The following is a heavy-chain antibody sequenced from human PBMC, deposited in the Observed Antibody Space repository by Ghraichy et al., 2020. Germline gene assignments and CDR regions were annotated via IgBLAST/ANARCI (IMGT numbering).Heavy chain of an antibody. J-gene: IGHJ6*02. CDR1: GDSISNSIYY. D-gene: IGHD2-15*01. Sequence: SQTLSLTCTVSGDSISNSIYYWGWIRQPPGKGLEWIGSIYYTGSTYYNPSLKSRVAISVDTSLNHFSLELTSVTAADTAMYYCTVLGFCRGGSCLRHSHYFGLDLWGQGTSVAVSS. CDR3: TVLGFCRGGSCLRHSHYFGLDL. V-gene: IGHV4-39*02. CDR2: IYYTGST.